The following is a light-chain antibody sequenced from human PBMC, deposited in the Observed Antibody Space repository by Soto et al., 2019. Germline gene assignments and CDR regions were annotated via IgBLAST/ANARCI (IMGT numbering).Light chain of an antibody. Sequence: ENVLTQSPGTLSLSPGERATLSCRASQSVSSTYLAWYQQKPGQAPRLLIYGASSRATGIPDRFSGSGSGTDFTLTISRLEPEDFAVYYCQQRSNWPPITFGQGTRLEI. J-gene: IGKJ5*01. CDR1: QSVSSTY. CDR3: QQRSNWPPIT. CDR2: GAS. V-gene: IGKV3D-20*02.